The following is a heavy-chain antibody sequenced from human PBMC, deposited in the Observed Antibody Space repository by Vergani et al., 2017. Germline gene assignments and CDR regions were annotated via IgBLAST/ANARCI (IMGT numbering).Heavy chain of an antibody. J-gene: IGHJ3*01. V-gene: IGHV3-48*04. D-gene: IGHD6-6*01. CDR1: GFTFSSYS. CDR3: ARGGSSSSRTVNDY. CDR2: ISSSGSTI. Sequence: EVQLVESGGGLVQPGGSLRLSCAASGFTFSSYSMNWIRQAPGKGLEWVSYISSSGSTIYYADSVKGRFTISRDNAKNSLYLQMNSLRAEDTAVYYCARGGSSSSRTVNDYWGQGTMVTVSS.